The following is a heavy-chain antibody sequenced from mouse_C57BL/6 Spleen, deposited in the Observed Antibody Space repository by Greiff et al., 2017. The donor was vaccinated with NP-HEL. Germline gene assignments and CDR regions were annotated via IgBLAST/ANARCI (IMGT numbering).Heavy chain of an antibody. V-gene: IGHV1-72*01. Sequence: QVQLKQPGAELVKPGASVKLSCKASGYTFTSYWMHWVKQRPGRGLEWIGRIDPNSGGTKYNEKFKSKATLTVDKPSSTAYMQLSSLTSEDSAVYYCARWKGLYDYDEGDYAMDYWGQGTSVTVSS. CDR1: GYTFTSYW. D-gene: IGHD2-4*01. CDR2: IDPNSGGT. CDR3: ARWKGLYDYDEGDYAMDY. J-gene: IGHJ4*01.